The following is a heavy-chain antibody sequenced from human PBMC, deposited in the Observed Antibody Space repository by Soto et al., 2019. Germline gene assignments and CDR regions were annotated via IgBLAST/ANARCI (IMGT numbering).Heavy chain of an antibody. CDR3: ARDGGYCSSTSCPALHYYYGMDV. CDR1: GFTFSSYS. CDR2: ISSSSSYI. D-gene: IGHD2-2*01. Sequence: GGSLRLSCAASGFTFSSYSMNWVRQAPGKGLEWVSSISSSSSYIYYADSVKGRFTISRDNAKNSLYLQMNSLRAEDTAVYYCARDGGYCSSTSCPALHYYYGMDVWGQGTTVTVSS. J-gene: IGHJ6*02. V-gene: IGHV3-21*01.